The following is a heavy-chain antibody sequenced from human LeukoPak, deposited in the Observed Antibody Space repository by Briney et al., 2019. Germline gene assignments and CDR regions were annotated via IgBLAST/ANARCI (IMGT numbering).Heavy chain of an antibody. Sequence: SETLSLTCTVSGYSISSGYYWGWIRQPPGKGLEWIGSIYHSGSTYYNPSLKSRVTISVDTSKNQFSLKLSSVTAADTAVYYCARAPGYSSSWYLVWGQGTMVTVSS. CDR2: IYHSGST. D-gene: IGHD6-13*01. V-gene: IGHV4-38-2*02. J-gene: IGHJ3*01. CDR3: ARAPGYSSSWYLV. CDR1: GYSISSGYY.